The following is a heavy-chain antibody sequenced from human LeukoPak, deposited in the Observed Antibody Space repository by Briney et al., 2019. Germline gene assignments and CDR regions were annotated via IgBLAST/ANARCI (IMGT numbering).Heavy chain of an antibody. V-gene: IGHV3-74*01. J-gene: IGHJ3*01. Sequence: GGSLRLSCAVSGFTFRKYMMHWVRQAPGQGLVWVSRINQDETKAYADSVKGRFTVSRDNAKNMMYLQLNGLRAEDTAVYFCGRGGDGIDVWGQGTTVIVSS. CDR3: GRGGDGIDV. D-gene: IGHD5-24*01. CDR2: INQDETKA. CDR1: GFTFRKYM.